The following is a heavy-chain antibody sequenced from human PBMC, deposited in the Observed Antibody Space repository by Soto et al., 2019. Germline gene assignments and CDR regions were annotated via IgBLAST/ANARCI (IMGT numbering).Heavy chain of an antibody. Sequence: EVQLVESGGGLVKPGGSLRLSCAASGFTLSSYSMNWVRQAPGKGLAWVSSITSSSSYIYYADSVKGRFTISRDNANNQLYLQMNSLRADDKAVYYCARDVSASLYGMDVWGQGSTVRVSS. V-gene: IGHV3-21*01. CDR3: ARDVSASLYGMDV. CDR1: GFTLSSYS. CDR2: ITSSSSYI. J-gene: IGHJ6*02. D-gene: IGHD2-2*01.